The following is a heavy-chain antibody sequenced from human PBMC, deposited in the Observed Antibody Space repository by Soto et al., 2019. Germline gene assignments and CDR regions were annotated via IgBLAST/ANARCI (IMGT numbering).Heavy chain of an antibody. CDR1: GGSISGYY. Sequence: PSETLSLTCTVSGGSISGYYWSWIRQPPGKGLEWFGYIYYSGSTNYNPSLKSRVTISVDTSKNQFSLKLTSVTAADTAVFYCARHDCSTTTCYPHFDSWGQGRLVTVSS. CDR3: ARHDCSTTTCYPHFDS. J-gene: IGHJ4*02. V-gene: IGHV4-59*08. D-gene: IGHD2-2*01. CDR2: IYYSGST.